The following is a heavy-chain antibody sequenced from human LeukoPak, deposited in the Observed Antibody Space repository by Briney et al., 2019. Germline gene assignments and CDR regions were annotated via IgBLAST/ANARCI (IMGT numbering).Heavy chain of an antibody. CDR3: ARGSPDWFDP. V-gene: IGHV3-74*01. J-gene: IGHJ5*02. CDR1: GFTFSRYG. D-gene: IGHD1-14*01. CDR2: INSDGSST. Sequence: GGSLRLSCAGSGFTFSRYGFNWVRQAPGKGLVWVSRINSDGSSTSYADSVKGRFTISRDNAKNTLYLQMNSLRAEDTAVYYCARGSPDWFDPWGQGTLVTVSS.